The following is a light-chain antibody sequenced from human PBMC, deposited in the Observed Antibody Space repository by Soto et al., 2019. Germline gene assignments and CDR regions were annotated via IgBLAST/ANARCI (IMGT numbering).Light chain of an antibody. J-gene: IGKJ1*01. Sequence: EIVMTQSPATLSVSPGERATLSCRASQSVSSNLAWYQQKPGQAPRLLIYGASTRATGIPARFSGSGSGTEFTLTISSLQPEDFAVYYCQRYNNWPRTFGQGTKV. CDR3: QRYNNWPRT. CDR2: GAS. V-gene: IGKV3-15*01. CDR1: QSVSSN.